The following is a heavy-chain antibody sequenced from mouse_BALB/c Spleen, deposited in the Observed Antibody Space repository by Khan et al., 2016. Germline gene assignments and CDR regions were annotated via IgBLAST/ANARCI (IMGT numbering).Heavy chain of an antibody. Sequence: EVQLQESGPGLMKPSQSLSLTCTVTGYSITSDYAWNWIRQFPGNKLEWMGYIIYSGSTTYTPSLKSRISITRDTSKNQFFLQLNSVTIEDTATDYCASDGPNYAMDYWGQGTSFTVSS. V-gene: IGHV3-2*02. CDR2: IIYSGST. D-gene: IGHD2-3*01. CDR3: ASDGPNYAMDY. J-gene: IGHJ4*01. CDR1: GYSITSDYA.